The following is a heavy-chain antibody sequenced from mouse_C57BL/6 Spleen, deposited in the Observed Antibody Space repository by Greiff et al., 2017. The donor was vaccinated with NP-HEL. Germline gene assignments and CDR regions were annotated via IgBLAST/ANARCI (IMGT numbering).Heavy chain of an antibody. D-gene: IGHD1-3*01. V-gene: IGHV1-59*01. CDR2: IDPSDSYT. Sequence: QVQLQQPGAELVRPGTSVKLSCKASGYTFTSYWMHWVKQRPGQGLEWIGVIDPSDSYTNYNQKFKGKATLTVDTSSSTAYMQLSSLTSEDSAVYYCASESQGTGYYFDYWGQGTTLTVSS. CDR3: ASESQGTGYYFDY. J-gene: IGHJ2*01. CDR1: GYTFTSYW.